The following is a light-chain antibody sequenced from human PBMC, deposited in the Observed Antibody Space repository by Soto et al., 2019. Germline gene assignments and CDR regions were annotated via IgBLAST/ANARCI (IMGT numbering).Light chain of an antibody. V-gene: IGKV3-20*01. J-gene: IGKJ3*01. CDR2: GAS. CDR1: QSVSSSY. CDR3: QQYGSSPPIFT. Sequence: EIVLTQSPGTLSLSPGERSTLSCMASQSVSSSYLACYQQKPGQAPRLLIYGASSMATGIPDRFSGSGSGTDFPLTISRLEPEDFAVYYCQQYGSSPPIFTFGPGTKVDIK.